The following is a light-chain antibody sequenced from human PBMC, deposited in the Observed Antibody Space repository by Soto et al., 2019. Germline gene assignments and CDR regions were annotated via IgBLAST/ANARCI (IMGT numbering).Light chain of an antibody. CDR3: VSYTSSGTYV. Sequence: QSVLTQPASVSGSPGQSITISCTGTSSDVGNYKYVSWYQQHPGKAPKLMIYEVSNRPSGVSNRFSGSKSGNTASLTFSGLQAEDETDYYCVSYTSSGTYVFGTGTKLTVL. J-gene: IGLJ1*01. CDR2: EVS. V-gene: IGLV2-14*01. CDR1: SSDVGNYKY.